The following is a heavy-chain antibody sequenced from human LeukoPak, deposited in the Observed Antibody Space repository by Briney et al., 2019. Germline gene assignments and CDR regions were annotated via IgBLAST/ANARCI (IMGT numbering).Heavy chain of an antibody. J-gene: IGHJ4*02. CDR3: ARHRPYSSGWRHFDY. D-gene: IGHD6-19*01. CDR1: GYSFTSYW. Sequence: GESLKISCKGFGYSFTSYWIGWVRQMPGKGLEWMGIIYPGDSDTRYSPSFQGQVTISADKSISTAYLQWSSLKASDTAMYYCARHRPYSSGWRHFDYWGQGTLVTVSS. CDR2: IYPGDSDT. V-gene: IGHV5-51*01.